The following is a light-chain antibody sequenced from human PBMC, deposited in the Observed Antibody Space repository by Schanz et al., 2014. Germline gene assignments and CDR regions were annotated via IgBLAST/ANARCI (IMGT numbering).Light chain of an antibody. CDR2: GAS. CDR3: QQYGSSPF. CDR1: QSVASN. Sequence: EIVLTQSPATLSVSPGERATLSCRASQSVASNLAWYQQKPGQAPRLLIYGASTRATGIPARFSGSGSGTEFTLTISSLQSEDFAVYYCQQYGSSPFFGQGTRLEIK. V-gene: IGKV3-15*01. J-gene: IGKJ5*01.